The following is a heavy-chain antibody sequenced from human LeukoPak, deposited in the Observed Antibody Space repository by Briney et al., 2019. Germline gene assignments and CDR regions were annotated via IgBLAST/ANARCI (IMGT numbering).Heavy chain of an antibody. Sequence: GGSLRLSCAASGFTFGSYAMSWVRQAPGKGLEWVSAISGSGDSPWYADSVRGRSTIFRDNSKNTVYLQMWSLRVDDTAVYFCARNRDYPRDQFDYWGQGTLVTVSS. V-gene: IGHV3-23*01. CDR1: GFTFGSYA. J-gene: IGHJ4*02. CDR3: ARNRDYPRDQFDY. D-gene: IGHD4-17*01. CDR2: ISGSGDSP.